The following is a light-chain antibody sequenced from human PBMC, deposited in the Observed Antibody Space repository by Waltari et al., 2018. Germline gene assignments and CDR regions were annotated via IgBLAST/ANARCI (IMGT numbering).Light chain of an antibody. V-gene: IGKV4-1*01. CDR1: KSVLSTSNNKNY. J-gene: IGKJ2*01. Sequence: DIVLTQSPDSLAVSLGERATINCKSSKSVLSTSNNKNYLGWYQQRPGPPTKLHINWASTRESGVPDRFSGSGSGTDFTLTISSLQAEDVAVYFCQQCYTFPYTFGQGTKLEIK. CDR3: QQCYTFPYT. CDR2: WAS.